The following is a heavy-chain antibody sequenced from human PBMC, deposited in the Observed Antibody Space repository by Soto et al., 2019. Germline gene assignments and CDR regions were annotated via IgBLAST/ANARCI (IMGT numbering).Heavy chain of an antibody. CDR3: ARDRAAAGSNYYYCGMDV. Sequence: QVQLVQSGAEVKKPGSSVKVSCKASGGTFSSYTISWVRQAPGQGLESMGRIIPILGITNYAQKFQGRVTITADKSTSTAYMELSSLRSEDTAVYYCARDRAAAGSNYYYCGMDVWGQGTTVTVSS. J-gene: IGHJ6*02. CDR2: IIPILGIT. CDR1: GGTFSSYT. V-gene: IGHV1-69*08. D-gene: IGHD6-13*01.